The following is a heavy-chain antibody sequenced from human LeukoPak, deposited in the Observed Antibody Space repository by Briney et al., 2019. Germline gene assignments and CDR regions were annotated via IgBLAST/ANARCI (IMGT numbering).Heavy chain of an antibody. Sequence: SQTLSLTCTVSGGSISSGSYYWSWIRQPAGKGLEWSGRIYTSGSTNYNPSLKSRVTISVDTSKNQFSLKLSSVTAADTAVYYCARTRIYSNLNWFDHWGQGTLVTVSS. CDR3: ARTRIYSNLNWFDH. CDR2: IYTSGST. V-gene: IGHV4-61*02. D-gene: IGHD4-11*01. J-gene: IGHJ5*02. CDR1: GGSISSGSYY.